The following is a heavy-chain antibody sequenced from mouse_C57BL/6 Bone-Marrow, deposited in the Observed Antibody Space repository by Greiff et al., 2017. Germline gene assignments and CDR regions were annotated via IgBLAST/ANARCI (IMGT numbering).Heavy chain of an antibody. V-gene: IGHV8-12*01. Sequence: QVTLKESGPGILQSSPTLSLTCSFSGFSLSTSGMGVSWIRQPSGKGLEWLAHIYWDDDKRYNPSLKSRLTISKDTSRNQVFLKITSVDTADTATYYCARRAGGSSFYWYFDVWGTGTTVTVSS. CDR3: ARRAGGSSFYWYFDV. CDR2: IYWDDDK. CDR1: GFSLSTSGMG. D-gene: IGHD1-1*01. J-gene: IGHJ1*03.